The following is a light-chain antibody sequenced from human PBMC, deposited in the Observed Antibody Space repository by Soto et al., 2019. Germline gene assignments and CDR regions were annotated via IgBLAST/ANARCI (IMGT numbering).Light chain of an antibody. CDR1: KIGSKR. V-gene: IGLV3-21*04. J-gene: IGLJ1*01. CDR2: YDS. Sequence: SYELTQPPSVSVAPEKTARLTCGEEKIGSKREHWSRQKPGLAPVLVIYYDSDRPSGIPERFSGSNSGNTATLTINRVEAGDEADYYCQVWDITTDHYVFGTGTKVTVL. CDR3: QVWDITTDHYV.